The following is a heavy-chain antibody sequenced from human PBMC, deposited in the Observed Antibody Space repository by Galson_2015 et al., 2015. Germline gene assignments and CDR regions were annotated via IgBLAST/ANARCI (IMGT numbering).Heavy chain of an antibody. CDR1: GFTFSSYR. V-gene: IGHV3-21*01. J-gene: IGHJ4*02. CDR3: ARDPRELATIRGGY. D-gene: IGHD5-24*01. Sequence: SLRLSCAASGFTFSSYRMNWVRQAPGKGLEWVSSISSSSSYIYYADSVKGRFTISRDNAKNSLYLQMNSLRAEDTAVYYCARDPRELATIRGGYWGQGTLVTVSS. CDR2: ISSSSSYI.